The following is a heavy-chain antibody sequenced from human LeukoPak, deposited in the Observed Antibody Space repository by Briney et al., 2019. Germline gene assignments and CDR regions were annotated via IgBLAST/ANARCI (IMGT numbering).Heavy chain of an antibody. D-gene: IGHD3-3*01. CDR1: GFTFSSYA. CDR2: ISYDGSNK. V-gene: IGHV3-30-3*02. J-gene: IGHJ5*02. CDR3: AKTASPEYYDFWSGFDP. Sequence: GRSLRLSCAASGFTFSSYAMHWVRQAPGKGLEWVAVISYDGSNKYYADSVKGRFTISRDNSKNTLYLQMNSLRAEDTAVYYCAKTASPEYYDFWSGFDPWGQGTLVTVSS.